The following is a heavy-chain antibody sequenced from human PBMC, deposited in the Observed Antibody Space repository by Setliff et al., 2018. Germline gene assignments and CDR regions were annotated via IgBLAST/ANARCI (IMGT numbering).Heavy chain of an antibody. CDR2: IIPIFGTA. J-gene: IGHJ4*02. Sequence: ASVKVSCKASGYAFTSYGISWVRQAPGQGLEWMGGIIPIFGTANYAQKCQGRVTITADEYTSTAYMELSSLRSEDTAVYYCARVSRTIVAARGFDYWGQGTLVTVSS. D-gene: IGHD1-26*01. CDR3: ARVSRTIVAARGFDY. V-gene: IGHV1-69*13. CDR1: GYAFTSYG.